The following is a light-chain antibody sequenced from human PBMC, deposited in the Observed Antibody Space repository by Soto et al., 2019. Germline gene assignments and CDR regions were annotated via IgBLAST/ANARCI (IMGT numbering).Light chain of an antibody. V-gene: IGKV3-20*01. CDR1: QGLNRN. CDR2: DAS. J-gene: IGKJ3*01. CDR3: QHYGT. Sequence: ETVMTQSPATLSVSPGETTTLSCRTSQGLNRNLAWYQQKPGQAPRLLIYDASSRATGIPDRFSGSGSGTDFTLTVSRLEPEDFAVYFCQHYGTFGPGTKVDIK.